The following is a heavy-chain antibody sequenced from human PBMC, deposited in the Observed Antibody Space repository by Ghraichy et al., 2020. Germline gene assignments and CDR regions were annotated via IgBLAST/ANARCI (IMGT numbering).Heavy chain of an antibody. CDR1: GYTFSSYG. J-gene: IGHJ4*02. Sequence: ASVKVSCKTSGYTFSSYGITWARQAPGQGLEWMGWTSADNGDTNYVQKFRGRVTMTTDTSTRTAYMELRSLRSDDTAMYYCARDMEFPDYWGQGTLVTVSS. V-gene: IGHV1-18*01. CDR3: ARDMEFPDY. D-gene: IGHD3-10*01. CDR2: TSADNGDT.